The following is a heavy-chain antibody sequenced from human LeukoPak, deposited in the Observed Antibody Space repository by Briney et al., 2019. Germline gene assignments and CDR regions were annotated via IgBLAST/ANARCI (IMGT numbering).Heavy chain of an antibody. Sequence: GGSLRLSCAASGFTFSSYSMNWVRQAPGKGLEWVSSISSSSSYIYYADSVKGRFTISRDNAKNSLYLQMNSLRAEDTAVYYCARGSSGWYGIDYWGQGALVNVSS. CDR3: ARGSSGWYGIDY. V-gene: IGHV3-21*01. J-gene: IGHJ4*02. CDR1: GFTFSSYS. D-gene: IGHD6-19*01. CDR2: ISSSSSYI.